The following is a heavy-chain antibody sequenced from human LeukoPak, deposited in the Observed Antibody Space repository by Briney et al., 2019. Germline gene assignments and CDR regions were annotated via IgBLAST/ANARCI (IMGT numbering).Heavy chain of an antibody. V-gene: IGHV1-46*01. D-gene: IGHD6-19*01. J-gene: IGHJ2*01. Sequence: ASVKVSCKASGYTFTSYYMHWVRQAPGQGLEWMGIINPSGGSTSYAQKFQGRVTMTRDTSTSTVYMELSSLRSEDTAVYYCARPWPSVTGHYWYFDLWGRGTLVTVSS. CDR2: INPSGGST. CDR1: GYTFTSYY. CDR3: ARPWPSVTGHYWYFDL.